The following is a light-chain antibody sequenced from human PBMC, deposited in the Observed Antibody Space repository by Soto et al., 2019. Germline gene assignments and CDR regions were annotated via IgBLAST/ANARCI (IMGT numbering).Light chain of an antibody. CDR1: SSDVGGYNF. J-gene: IGLJ7*01. Sequence: QSALTQPASVSGSPGQSITISCTGTSSDVGGYNFVSWYQQHPDKAPKLMIYDVSNRPSGVSSRFSGSKSGNTASLTISGLQAEDEADYYCSSYTASSTRVFGGGTQLTVL. CDR3: SSYTASSTRV. V-gene: IGLV2-14*01. CDR2: DVS.